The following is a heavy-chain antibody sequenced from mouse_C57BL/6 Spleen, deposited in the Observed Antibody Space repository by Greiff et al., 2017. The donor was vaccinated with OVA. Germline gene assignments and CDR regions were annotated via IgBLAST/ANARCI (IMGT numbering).Heavy chain of an antibody. V-gene: IGHV5-6*01. CDR2: ISSGGSYT. CDR3: AIGSSYYAMDY. Sequence: EVQVVESGGDLVKPGGSLKLSCAASGFTFSSYGMSWVRQTPDKRLEWVATISSGGSYTYSPDSVKGRFTISRDNAKNTLYLQMSSLKSEDTAMYYCAIGSSYYAMDYWGQGTSVTVSS. CDR1: GFTFSSYG. D-gene: IGHD1-1*01. J-gene: IGHJ4*01.